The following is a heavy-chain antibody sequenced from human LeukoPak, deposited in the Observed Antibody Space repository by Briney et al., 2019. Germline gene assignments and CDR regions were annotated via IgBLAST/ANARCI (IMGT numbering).Heavy chain of an antibody. Sequence: ASVKVSCKASGYTFTSCDINWVRQATGQGLEWMGWMNPNSGNTGYAQKFQGRVTMTRNTSISTAYMELSSLRSEDTAVYYCARPIRYCSGGSCQYYFDYWGQGTLVTVSS. CDR3: ARPIRYCSGGSCQYYFDY. J-gene: IGHJ4*02. V-gene: IGHV1-8*01. CDR1: GYTFTSCD. D-gene: IGHD2-15*01. CDR2: MNPNSGNT.